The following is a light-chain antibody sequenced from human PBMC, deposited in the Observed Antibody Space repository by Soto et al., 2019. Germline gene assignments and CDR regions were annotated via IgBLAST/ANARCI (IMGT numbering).Light chain of an antibody. CDR2: DAS. CDR3: QQHNCWPPLT. V-gene: IGKV3-15*01. Sequence: EIVMTQSPATLSVSPGERATLSCRASQSVNSNLAWYRQKPGQAPRLLISDASTRATGVPARFSGSGSGTEYTLTISSLLYADSGISYGQQHNCWPPLTFGGGTKVEIK. J-gene: IGKJ4*01. CDR1: QSVNSN.